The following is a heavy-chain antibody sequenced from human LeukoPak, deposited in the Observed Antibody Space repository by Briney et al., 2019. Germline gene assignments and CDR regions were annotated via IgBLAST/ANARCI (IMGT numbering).Heavy chain of an antibody. CDR2: IYTSGST. V-gene: IGHV4-4*07. CDR3: ARVLWFGEWNWYFDL. D-gene: IGHD3-10*01. J-gene: IGHJ2*01. CDR1: GGSISSYY. Sequence: PSKTLSLTCTVSGGSISSYYWSWIRQPAGKGLEWIGRIYTSGSTNYNPSLKSRVTMSVDTSKNQFSLKLSSVTAADTAVYYCARVLWFGEWNWYFDLWGRGTLVTVSS.